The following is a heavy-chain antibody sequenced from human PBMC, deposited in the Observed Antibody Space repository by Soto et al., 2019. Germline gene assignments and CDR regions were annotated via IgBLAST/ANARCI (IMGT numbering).Heavy chain of an antibody. D-gene: IGHD2-15*01. CDR3: VYSGTRAAIGLVY. Sequence: QVQLVQSGAEVKKPGASVKVSCKASGYTFTSFYMHWVRQAPGQGLEWMGIINPSGGSTSYAQKFQGRVTMTRDTSTSTVYMELSSLRSEDTAVYYCVYSGTRAAIGLVYWGQGTLVTVSS. CDR2: INPSGGST. J-gene: IGHJ4*02. V-gene: IGHV1-46*01. CDR1: GYTFTSFY.